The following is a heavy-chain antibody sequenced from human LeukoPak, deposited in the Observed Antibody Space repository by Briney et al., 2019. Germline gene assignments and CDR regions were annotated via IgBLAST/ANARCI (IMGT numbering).Heavy chain of an antibody. Sequence: GGSLRLSCEASGFTFPDYAMHWVRQAPGKGLEWVSTINWNSGGIDYADSVKGRFTVSRDNSKNSLYLQMNSLRAEDTALYYCARVRTAMEIGAYWGQGTLVTVSS. J-gene: IGHJ4*02. CDR3: ARVRTAMEIGAY. CDR2: INWNSGGI. CDR1: GFTFPDYA. D-gene: IGHD5-18*01. V-gene: IGHV3-9*01.